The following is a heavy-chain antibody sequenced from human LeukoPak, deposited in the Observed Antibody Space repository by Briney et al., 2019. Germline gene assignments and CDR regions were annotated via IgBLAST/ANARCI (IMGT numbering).Heavy chain of an antibody. CDR1: GYTFTGHY. V-gene: IGHV1-2*02. CDR3: ARRLTTSQDLDY. CDR2: INPNSGDT. J-gene: IGHJ4*02. Sequence: ASVKVSCKASGYTFTGHYMYWVRQAPGQGLEWMGWINPNSGDTNYAQKFQGRVTTARDTPISTAYMDLNRLTSDDTAVYYCARRLTTSQDLDYWGQGTLVTVSS. D-gene: IGHD2-2*01.